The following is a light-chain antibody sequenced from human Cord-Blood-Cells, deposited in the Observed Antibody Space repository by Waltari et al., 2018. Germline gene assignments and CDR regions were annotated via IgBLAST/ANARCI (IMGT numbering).Light chain of an antibody. CDR1: QSVSSY. V-gene: IGKV3-11*01. CDR2: DAS. J-gene: IGKJ3*01. Sequence: EIVLTQSPATLSLSPGERATLSCRASQSVSSYLAWSQQKPGQAPRPLIYDASNRATGIPARFSGSGSGTDFTLTISSLEPEDFAVYYCQQRRTFGPGTKVDIK. CDR3: QQRRT.